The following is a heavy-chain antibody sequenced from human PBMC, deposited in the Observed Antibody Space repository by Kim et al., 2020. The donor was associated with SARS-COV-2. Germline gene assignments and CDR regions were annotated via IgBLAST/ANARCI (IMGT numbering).Heavy chain of an antibody. CDR3: AKEGQQLGPAEYFQH. D-gene: IGHD6-13*01. Sequence: DSVKGRFTISRDNSKNTLYLQMNSLRAEDTAVYYCAKEGQQLGPAEYFQHWGQGTLVTVSS. J-gene: IGHJ1*01. V-gene: IGHV3-23*01.